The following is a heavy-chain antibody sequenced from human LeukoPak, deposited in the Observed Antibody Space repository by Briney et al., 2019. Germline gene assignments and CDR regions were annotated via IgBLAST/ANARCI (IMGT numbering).Heavy chain of an antibody. V-gene: IGHV3-74*01. J-gene: IGHJ5*02. CDR1: GFTLSNYW. CDR2: IYVDGRTT. Sequence: GGSLRLSCVASGFTLSNYWMHWVRQPPGKGLVWVSRIYVDGRTTNYADSVKGRFTISRDNAKNTVYLEMNSLSVEDTTTYYCIRDFRSADLWGQGTLVTVTS. CDR3: IRDFRSADL.